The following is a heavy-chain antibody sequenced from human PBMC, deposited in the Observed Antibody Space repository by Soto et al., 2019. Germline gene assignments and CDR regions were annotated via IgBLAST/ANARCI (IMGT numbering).Heavy chain of an antibody. V-gene: IGHV1-46*01. Sequence: ASVKVSCKASGYTFTSYYMHWVRQAPGQGLEWMGIINPSGGSTSYAQKFQGRVTMTRDTSTSTVYMELGSLRSEDTAVYYCAREREWDCISTSCHPLYYGMDVWGQGTTVTVSS. CDR1: GYTFTSYY. D-gene: IGHD2-2*01. CDR2: INPSGGST. J-gene: IGHJ6*02. CDR3: AREREWDCISTSCHPLYYGMDV.